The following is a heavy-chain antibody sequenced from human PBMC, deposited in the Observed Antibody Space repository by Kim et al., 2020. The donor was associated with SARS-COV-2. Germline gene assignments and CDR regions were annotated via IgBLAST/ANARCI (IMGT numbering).Heavy chain of an antibody. CDR1: GGTFSSYT. CDR3: ARFMVRGVMHLNYYGMDV. CDR2: IIPILDIP. D-gene: IGHD3-10*01. V-gene: IGHV1-69*02. Sequence: SVKVSCKASGGTFSSYTISWVRQAPGQGLEWMGRIIPILDIPNYAQKFQGRVTITADKSTSTAYMELSSLRSEDTAVYYCARFMVRGVMHLNYYGMDVWGQGTTVTVSS. J-gene: IGHJ6*02.